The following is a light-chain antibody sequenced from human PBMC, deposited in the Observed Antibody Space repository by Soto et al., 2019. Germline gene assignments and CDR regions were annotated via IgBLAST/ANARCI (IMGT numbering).Light chain of an antibody. Sequence: QSDLTQPPSASGSPGQSVTLSCTGTSSDIGGYDFVSWYQQHPGKAPKLIIYEVFQRPSGVPDRFSGSKSGNTASLTVSGLQTEDEGDYYCSSYGGSNNYVFGTGTKLTVL. V-gene: IGLV2-8*01. CDR3: SSYGGSNNYV. CDR1: SSDIGGYDF. J-gene: IGLJ1*01. CDR2: EVF.